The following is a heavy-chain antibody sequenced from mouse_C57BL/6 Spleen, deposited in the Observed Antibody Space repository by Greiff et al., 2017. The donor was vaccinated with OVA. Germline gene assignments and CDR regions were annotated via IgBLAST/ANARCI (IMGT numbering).Heavy chain of an antibody. CDR2: ISYDGSN. V-gene: IGHV3-6*01. Sequence: VQLQQSGPGLVKPSQSLSLTCSVTGYSITSGYYWNWIRQFPGNKLEWMGYISYDGSNNYNPSLKNRISITRDTSKNQFFLKLNSVTTEDTATYYCAREDGNPFAYWGQGTLVTVSA. CDR3: AREDGNPFAY. J-gene: IGHJ3*01. D-gene: IGHD2-1*01. CDR1: GYSITSGYY.